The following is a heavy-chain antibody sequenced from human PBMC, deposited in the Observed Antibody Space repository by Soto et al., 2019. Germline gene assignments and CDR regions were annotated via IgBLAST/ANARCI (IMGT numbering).Heavy chain of an antibody. CDR3: ARDHHSYETTRALDY. CDR2: IIPIFGTA. V-gene: IGHV1-69*12. CDR1: GGTFSSYA. Sequence: QVQLVQSGAEVKKPGSSVKVSCKASGGTFSSYAISWVRQAPGQGLEWMGGIIPIFGTANYAQKFQGRVTIXXDXSXXTAYMELSSLRSEDTAVYYCARDHHSYETTRALDYWGQGTLVTVSS. J-gene: IGHJ4*02. D-gene: IGHD5-18*01.